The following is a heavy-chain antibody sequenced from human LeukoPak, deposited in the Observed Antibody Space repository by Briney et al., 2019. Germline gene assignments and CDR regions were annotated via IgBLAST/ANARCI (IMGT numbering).Heavy chain of an antibody. CDR2: IQFDGSDE. CDR1: GFTFSSYA. Sequence: GGSLRLSCAASGFTFSSYAMSWVRQAPGKGLEWMSFIQFDGSDEFYADSVKGRFTISRDNSKNTLYLQMNSLRTEDTSVYYCAEDQKLQPFHYWGQGTLVTVSS. J-gene: IGHJ4*02. V-gene: IGHV3-30*02. CDR3: AEDQKLQPFHY. D-gene: IGHD2-15*01.